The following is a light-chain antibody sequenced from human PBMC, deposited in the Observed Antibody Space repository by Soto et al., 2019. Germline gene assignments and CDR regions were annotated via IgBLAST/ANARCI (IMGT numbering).Light chain of an antibody. CDR1: QSISKS. Sequence: DIQMTQSPSSLSASVGDRVTITCRASQSISKSLNWYQQKPGRAPTLLISVASTLHSGVPSRFSGSGSGTDFTLIISSLQREDFATYYCQQSYSTPPMYTFGQGTKLEIK. CDR3: QQSYSTPPMYT. CDR2: VAS. J-gene: IGKJ2*01. V-gene: IGKV1-39*01.